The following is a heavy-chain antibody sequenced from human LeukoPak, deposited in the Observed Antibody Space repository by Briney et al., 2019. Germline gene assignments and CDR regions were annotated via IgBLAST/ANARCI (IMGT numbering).Heavy chain of an antibody. V-gene: IGHV3-7*01. Sequence: GGSLRLSCAASGFTFSSYAMSWVRQAPGKGLEWVANIKQDGSEKYYVDSVKGRFTISRDNAKNSLYLQMNSLRAEDTAVYYCARDAGSYSTDYFDYWGQGTLVTVSS. CDR3: ARDAGSYSTDYFDY. J-gene: IGHJ4*02. CDR1: GFTFSSYA. D-gene: IGHD1-26*01. CDR2: IKQDGSEK.